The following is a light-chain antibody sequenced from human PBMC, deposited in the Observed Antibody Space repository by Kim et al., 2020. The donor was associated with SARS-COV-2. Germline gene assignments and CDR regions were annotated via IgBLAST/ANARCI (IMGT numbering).Light chain of an antibody. CDR1: QSVSSSY. V-gene: IGKV3-20*01. CDR3: QQYGSSPGT. Sequence: SPGERATRSCRASQSVSSSYLAWYQQKPGQAPRLLIYGASSRATGIPDRFSGSGSGTDFTLTISRLEPEDLAVYYCQQYGSSPGTFGQGTKVDIK. CDR2: GAS. J-gene: IGKJ1*01.